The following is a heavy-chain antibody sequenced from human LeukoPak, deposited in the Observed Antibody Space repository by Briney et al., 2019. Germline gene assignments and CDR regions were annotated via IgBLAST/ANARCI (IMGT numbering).Heavy chain of an antibody. J-gene: IGHJ4*02. D-gene: IGHD1-26*01. Sequence: GASVKVSCKASGYTFTSYGISWVRQAPGQGLEWMGWITTYNGNTHYAQKFQGRVTMTTDTSTNTAYMELRSLRSDDMAVYYCARDYTGVGATIYFDYWGQGTLVTVSS. V-gene: IGHV1-18*03. CDR3: ARDYTGVGATIYFDY. CDR1: GYTFTSYG. CDR2: ITTYNGNT.